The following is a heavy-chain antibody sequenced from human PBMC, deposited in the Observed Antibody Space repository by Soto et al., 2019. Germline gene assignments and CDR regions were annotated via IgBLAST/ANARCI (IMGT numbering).Heavy chain of an antibody. V-gene: IGHV4-34*01. CDR3: ARGRRYFDWYNWFDP. J-gene: IGHJ5*02. CDR2: INHSGST. Sequence: QVQLQQWGAGLLKPSETLSLTCAVYGGSFSGYYWSWIRQPPGKGLEWIGEINHSGSTNYNPSLNSGVATSVDTSKHQFSLKLSSVAAADTAVYYCARGRRYFDWYNWFDPWGQGTLVTVSS. CDR1: GGSFSGYY. D-gene: IGHD3-9*01.